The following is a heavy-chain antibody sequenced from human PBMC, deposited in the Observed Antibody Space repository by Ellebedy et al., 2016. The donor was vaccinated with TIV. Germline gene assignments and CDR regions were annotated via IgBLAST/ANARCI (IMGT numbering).Heavy chain of an antibody. CDR2: VFYTGRT. D-gene: IGHD6-6*01. Sequence: MPSETLSLTCIVSGDSISSSYYWGWIRQPPGKGLEWIGSVFYTGRTYYNPSLKSRVTISIDTSTNQFSLNLSSVTAADTAVYYCARHVDEYSSSKRFDPWGQGTLVTVSS. V-gene: IGHV4-39*01. J-gene: IGHJ5*02. CDR3: ARHVDEYSSSKRFDP. CDR1: GDSISSSYY.